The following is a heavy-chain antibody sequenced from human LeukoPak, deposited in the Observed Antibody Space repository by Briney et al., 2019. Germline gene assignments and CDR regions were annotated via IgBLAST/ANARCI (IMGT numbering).Heavy chain of an antibody. J-gene: IGHJ5*02. V-gene: IGHV4-4*07. CDR2: IYTSGST. Sequence: SETLSLTCTGSGGSISRYYWSWIRQPAGKGLEWIGRIYTSGSTNYNPSLKSRVTISVDKSNNQFSLKLSSVTAADTAVYYCARDSPGPTDYGDYVPWGQGTLVTVSS. D-gene: IGHD4-17*01. CDR3: ARDSPGPTDYGDYVP. CDR1: GGSISRYY.